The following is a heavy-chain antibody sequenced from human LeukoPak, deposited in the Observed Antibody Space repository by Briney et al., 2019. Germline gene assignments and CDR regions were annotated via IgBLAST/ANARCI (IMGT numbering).Heavy chain of an antibody. V-gene: IGHV3-21*06. CDR1: GFTFGRYS. Sequence: GDSLRLSCAASGFTFGRYSMNWVRQAPGKGPEWVSSNTSSSSYIYYADSVKGRFTISRDNVKNSLYLQMHSLRAEDTAVYYCARAAGELLPFDYFDYWGQGTLVTVSS. J-gene: IGHJ4*02. CDR2: NTSSSSYI. CDR3: ARAAGELLPFDYFDY. D-gene: IGHD3-10*01.